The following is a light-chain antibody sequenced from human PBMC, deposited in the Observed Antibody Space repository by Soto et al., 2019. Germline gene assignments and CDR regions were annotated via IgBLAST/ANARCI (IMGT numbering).Light chain of an antibody. J-gene: IGKJ4*01. CDR1: QSVSSSY. CDR2: GAS. CDR3: QRYNNWPLT. Sequence: EIVLTQSPGTLSLSPGERATLSCRASQSVSSSYLAWYQQKPGQAPRLLIYGASSRATGIPDRFSGSGSGTDFTLIINSLQSEDFAVYYCQRYNNWPLTFGGGTKVESK. V-gene: IGKV3-20*01.